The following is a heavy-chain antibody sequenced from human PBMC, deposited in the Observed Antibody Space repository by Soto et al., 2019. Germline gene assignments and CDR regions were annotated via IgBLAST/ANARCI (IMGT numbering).Heavy chain of an antibody. CDR2: IYYSGST. Sequence: QVQLQESGPGLVKPSETVSLTCTVSGGSISTYYWSWIRQPPGKGLEWIGYIYYSGSTNYNPSLKSRVTISVDTSKNQFSLKLSSVTAADTAVYYCARHRLTGTLYFFDYWGQGTLVTVSS. V-gene: IGHV4-59*08. D-gene: IGHD1-1*01. CDR3: ARHRLTGTLYFFDY. J-gene: IGHJ4*02. CDR1: GGSISTYY.